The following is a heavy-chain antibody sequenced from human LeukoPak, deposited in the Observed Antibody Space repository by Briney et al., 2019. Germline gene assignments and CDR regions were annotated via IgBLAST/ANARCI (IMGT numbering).Heavy chain of an antibody. CDR3: ARGVSSGSDSLYFDY. D-gene: IGHD3-22*01. CDR2: INPNSGGT. Sequence: GASVKVSCRASGYTFTGYYMHWVRQAPGQGLEWMVRINPNSGGTNYAQKFQGRVTMTRDTSISTAYMELSGLRSDDTAVYYCARGVSSGSDSLYFDYWGQGTLVTVSS. CDR1: GYTFTGYY. V-gene: IGHV1-2*06. J-gene: IGHJ4*02.